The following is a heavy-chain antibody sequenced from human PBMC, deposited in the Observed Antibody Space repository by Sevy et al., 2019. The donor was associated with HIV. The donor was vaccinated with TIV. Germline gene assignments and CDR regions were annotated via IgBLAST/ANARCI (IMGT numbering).Heavy chain of an antibody. D-gene: IGHD2-21*01. J-gene: IGHJ4*02. CDR1: GFTFINFG. CDR2: INRNGDNI. CDR3: ARDHVWWIRGYFGS. Sequence: GGSLRLSCAASGFTFINFGINWVRQAPGKGLEWVSSINRNGDNIGYADSVKGRFTISRDNAKNLVYLQMNNLRVEDTAVYYCARDHVWWIRGYFGSLGQGTQVTVSS. V-gene: IGHV3-21*06.